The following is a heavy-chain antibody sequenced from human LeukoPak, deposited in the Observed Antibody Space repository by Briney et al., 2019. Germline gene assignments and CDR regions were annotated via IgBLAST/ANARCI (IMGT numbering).Heavy chain of an antibody. J-gene: IGHJ6*02. Sequence: ASVKVSCKASGYTFTSYDINWVRQATGQGLEWMGWMNPNSGNTGYAQKFQGRVTMTRNTSISTAYMELSSLRSEDTAVYYCARGDYMVRGMDVWGQGTTVTVSS. D-gene: IGHD3-10*01. CDR1: GYTFTSYD. CDR3: ARGDYMVRGMDV. CDR2: MNPNSGNT. V-gene: IGHV1-8*01.